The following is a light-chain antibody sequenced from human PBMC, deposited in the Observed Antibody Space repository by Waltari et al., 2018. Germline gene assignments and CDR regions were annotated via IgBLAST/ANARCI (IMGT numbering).Light chain of an antibody. V-gene: IGLV2-23*02. J-gene: IGLJ1*01. Sequence: QSALTQPASVSGSPGQSITISCTGPSRDVGHDNFVSWYQHHPAKAPKLIIYEVIKRPSGLSSRFSGSKSGNTATLTISGLQAEDEADYYCCSYTSSSTFIFGTGTKVTVL. CDR2: EVI. CDR1: SRDVGHDNF. CDR3: CSYTSSSTFI.